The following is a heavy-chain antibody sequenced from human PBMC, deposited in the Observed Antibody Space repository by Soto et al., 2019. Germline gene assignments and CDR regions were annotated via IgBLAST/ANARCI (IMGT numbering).Heavy chain of an antibody. CDR3: AKDPTVSLRGSDY. CDR2: ISNSGGST. J-gene: IGHJ4*02. Sequence: EVRLLESGGGLVQPGGSLRLSCAASGFSFSSYAVTWVRQAPGKGLEWVSTISNSGGSTYYADSVKGRFTISRDNSKNTLYLQMNSLRDEDTAVYYCAKDPTVSLRGSDYWGQGNLVTVSS. D-gene: IGHD4-17*01. V-gene: IGHV3-23*01. CDR1: GFSFSSYA.